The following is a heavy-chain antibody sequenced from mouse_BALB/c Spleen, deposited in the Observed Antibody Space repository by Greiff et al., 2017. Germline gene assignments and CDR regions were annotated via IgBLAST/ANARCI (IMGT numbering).Heavy chain of an antibody. CDR2: ISSGGST. CDR3: ARERKIYDGYTFDY. Sequence: DVMLVESGGGLVKPGGSLKLSCAASGFTFSSYAMSWVRQTPEKRLEWVASISSGGSTYYPDSVKGRFTISRDNARNILYLQMSSLRSEDTAMYYCARERKIYDGYTFDYWGQGTTLTVSS. CDR1: GFTFSSYA. V-gene: IGHV5-6-5*01. D-gene: IGHD2-3*01. J-gene: IGHJ2*01.